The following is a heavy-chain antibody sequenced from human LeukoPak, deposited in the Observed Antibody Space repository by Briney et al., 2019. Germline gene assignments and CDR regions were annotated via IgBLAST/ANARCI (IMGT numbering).Heavy chain of an antibody. CDR1: GFTFSSYE. D-gene: IGHD1-26*01. J-gene: IGHJ6*03. CDR3: ARDPYSGTYGNTYYYYMDV. V-gene: IGHV3-48*03. CDR2: ISSSGSTI. Sequence: GGSLRLSCAASGFTFSSYEMNWVRQAPGKGLEWVSYISSSGSTIYYADSVKGRFTISRDNAKNSLYLQMNSLTAEDTGVYYCARDPYSGTYGNTYYYYMDVWGKGTTVTISS.